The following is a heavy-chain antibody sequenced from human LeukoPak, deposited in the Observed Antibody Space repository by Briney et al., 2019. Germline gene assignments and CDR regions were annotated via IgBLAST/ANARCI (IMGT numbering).Heavy chain of an antibody. J-gene: IGHJ4*02. CDR2: IYYSGST. D-gene: IGHD6-6*01. V-gene: IGHV4-39*01. CDR1: GGSISNGDHY. CDR3: ARHRTLYSSSSYFDY. Sequence: PSETLSLTCTVSGGSISNGDHYWGWIRQPPGKGLAWIGSIYYSGSTYYNPSLKSRVTISVDTSKNQFSLKLSSVTAADTAEYYCARHRTLYSSSSYFDYWGQGTLVTVSS.